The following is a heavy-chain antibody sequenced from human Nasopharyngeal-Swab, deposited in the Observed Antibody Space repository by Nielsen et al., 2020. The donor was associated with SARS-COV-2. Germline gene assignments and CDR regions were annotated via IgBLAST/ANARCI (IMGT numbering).Heavy chain of an antibody. D-gene: IGHD6-13*01. CDR1: GGSISSSSYY. Sequence: SDTLSLTCTVSGGSISSSSYYWGWIRQPPGKGLEWIGSIYYSGSTYYNPSLKSRVTISVDTSKNQFSLKLSSVTAADTAVYYCARPDSSWYGPFDPWGQGTLVTVSS. CDR3: ARPDSSWYGPFDP. V-gene: IGHV4-39*01. J-gene: IGHJ5*02. CDR2: IYYSGST.